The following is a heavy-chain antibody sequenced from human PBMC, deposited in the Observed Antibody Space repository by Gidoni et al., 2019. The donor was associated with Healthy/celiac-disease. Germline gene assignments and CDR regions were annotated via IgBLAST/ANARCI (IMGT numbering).Heavy chain of an antibody. CDR2: ISGSGGST. V-gene: IGHV3-23*01. Sequence: EVQLLESGGGLVQPGGSLRLSCAASGFTFSSYAMRWVRQAPGKGLEWVSAISGSGGSTYYSDSVKGRFTISRDNSKNTLYLQMNSLRAEDTAVYYCAKDRARGGYCSSTSCYSASAFDIWGQGTMVTVSS. CDR1: GFTFSSYA. CDR3: AKDRARGGYCSSTSCYSASAFDI. J-gene: IGHJ3*02. D-gene: IGHD2-2*01.